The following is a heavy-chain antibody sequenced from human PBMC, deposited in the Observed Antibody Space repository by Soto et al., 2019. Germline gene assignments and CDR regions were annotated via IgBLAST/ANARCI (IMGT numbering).Heavy chain of an antibody. D-gene: IGHD4-17*01. CDR2: IFYSGYT. V-gene: IGHV4-39*01. Sequence: QLQESGPGLVMPSETLSLSCTVSGDSVRNTNYYWGWIRQPPGKGLEWIGSIFYSGYTYYNPSLKSRVTLSVDTSTNQFSLRVRSVTAADTALYYCARQEIRGRRLANSFDPWGQGTLVTVSS. J-gene: IGHJ5*02. CDR1: GDSVRNTNYY. CDR3: ARQEIRGRRLANSFDP.